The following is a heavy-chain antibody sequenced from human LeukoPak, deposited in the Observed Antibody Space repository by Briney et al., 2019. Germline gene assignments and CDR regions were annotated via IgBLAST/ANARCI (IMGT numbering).Heavy chain of an antibody. V-gene: IGHV3-23*01. Sequence: GGSLRLSCAASGFTFAGFAMTWVRQAQGKGLQWVASIRSGGDSTYYADSVKGRFTISRDNSKNTLYLQMNSLRAEDASIYYCAKSYSDNWYSFDYVGQGTQVTVSS. CDR1: GFTFAGFA. CDR3: AKSYSDNWYSFDY. J-gene: IGHJ4*02. D-gene: IGHD1-20*01. CDR2: IRSGGDST.